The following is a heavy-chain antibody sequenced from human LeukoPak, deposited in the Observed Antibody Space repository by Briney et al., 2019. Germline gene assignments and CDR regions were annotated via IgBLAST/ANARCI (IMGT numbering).Heavy chain of an antibody. V-gene: IGHV4-61*02. Sequence: SETLSLTCTVSGGSISSGSYYWSWIRQPAGKGLEWIGRIYTSGSTNYNPSLKSRVTMSVDTSKNQFSLKLSSVTAADTAVYYCARVGDDYGDYGGGNDAFDIWGQGTMVTVSS. J-gene: IGHJ3*02. D-gene: IGHD4-17*01. CDR3: ARVGDDYGDYGGGNDAFDI. CDR2: IYTSGST. CDR1: GGSISSGSYY.